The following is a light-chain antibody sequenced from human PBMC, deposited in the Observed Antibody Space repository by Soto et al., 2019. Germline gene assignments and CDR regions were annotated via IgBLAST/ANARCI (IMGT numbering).Light chain of an antibody. CDR1: SSDVGGYDY. CDR3: SSYTGSNNFDV. CDR2: EVT. J-gene: IGLJ1*01. Sequence: QSALTQPPSASGSPGQSVTISCTGTSSDVGGYDYVSWYQQHPDKAPKLLIYEVTKRPSGVPDRFSASKSGNTASLTVSGLQAEDEADYYCSSYTGSNNFDVFGTGNKVTVL. V-gene: IGLV2-8*01.